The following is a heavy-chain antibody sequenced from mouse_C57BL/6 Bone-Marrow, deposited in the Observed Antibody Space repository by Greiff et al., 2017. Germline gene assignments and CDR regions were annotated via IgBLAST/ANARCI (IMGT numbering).Heavy chain of an antibody. CDR1: GYNIKDDY. CDR2: IDPENGDT. V-gene: IGHV14-4*01. J-gene: IGHJ4*01. D-gene: IGHD2-4*01. Sequence: VQLQQSGAELVRPGASVKLSCTASGYNIKDDYMHWVKQRPEQGLEWIGWIDPENGDTEYASKFQGKATITADTSSNTAYLQLSILTSEDTAVYYCTSIYYDYDYAMDYWGQGTSVTVSS. CDR3: TSIYYDYDYAMDY.